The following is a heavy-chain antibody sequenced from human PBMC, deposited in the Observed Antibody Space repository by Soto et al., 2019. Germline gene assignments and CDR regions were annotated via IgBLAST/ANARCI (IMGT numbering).Heavy chain of an antibody. D-gene: IGHD1-26*01. CDR2: INSDGSST. CDR3: ESALHCGANKDAAFDI. V-gene: IGHV3-74*01. CDR1: GFTFSSYW. J-gene: IGHJ3*02. Sequence: GGSLRLSCAASGFTFSSYWMHWVRQAPGKGLVWVSRINSDGSSTSYADSMKGRFTISRDNAKNTLYLQMNSLRAEDTAVYYCESALHCGANKDAAFDIWGQGTMVTVSS.